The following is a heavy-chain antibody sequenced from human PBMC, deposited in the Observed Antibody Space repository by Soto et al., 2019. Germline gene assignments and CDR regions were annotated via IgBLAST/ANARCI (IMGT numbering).Heavy chain of an antibody. V-gene: IGHV3-30*18. D-gene: IGHD3-22*01. CDR3: AKNCDSSGDLFYFDY. CDR2: ISYDGSEK. J-gene: IGHJ4*02. CDR1: GFSFRNFG. Sequence: GGSLRLSCAASGFSFRNFGMHWVRQAPGKGLEWVAVISYDGSEKDYADSVERRLTISRDNSKYTVDLQMNSLRVEDTAVYYCAKNCDSSGDLFYFDYWGQGTLVTVSS.